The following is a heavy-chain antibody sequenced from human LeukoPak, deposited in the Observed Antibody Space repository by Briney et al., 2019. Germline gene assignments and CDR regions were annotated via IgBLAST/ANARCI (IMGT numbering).Heavy chain of an antibody. CDR1: GFTFSRYA. J-gene: IGHJ4*02. Sequence: PGGSLRLSCSASGFTFSRYAMHWVRQAPGKGLEYVSGINDNGGRTHYGDSAKGRFSISRDNSKNTLHLQMSTLRAEDTALYYCVRDVGGSYAFDDWGQGILVTVAS. CDR2: INDNGGRT. CDR3: VRDVGGSYAFDD. V-gene: IGHV3-64D*09. D-gene: IGHD1-26*01.